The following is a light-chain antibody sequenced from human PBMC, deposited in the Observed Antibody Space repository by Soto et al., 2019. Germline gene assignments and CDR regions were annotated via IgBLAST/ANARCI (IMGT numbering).Light chain of an antibody. CDR2: AAS. V-gene: IGKV1-27*01. CDR3: KKYGSFLLR. Sequence: DIQMTQSPSSLSASVGDRVTITCRASQAINNYVAWYQQKPGQCPQLLIYAASTLQSGVPSRFSGSGSGTDFTRTISSVQPEDVGTYYCKKYGSFLLRFGGGTMVEVQ. CDR1: QAINNY. J-gene: IGKJ4*02.